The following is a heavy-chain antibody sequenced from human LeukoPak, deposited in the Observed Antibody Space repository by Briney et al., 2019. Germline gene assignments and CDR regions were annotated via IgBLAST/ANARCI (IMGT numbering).Heavy chain of an antibody. CDR2: IRYDGSNK. CDR3: ATDIGARYIAAPLGFDP. J-gene: IGHJ5*02. Sequence: GGSLRLSCAASGFTFSSYGMHWVRQAPGKGLEWVAFIRYDGSNKYYADSVKGRFTISRDNSKNTLYLQMNSLRAEDTAVYYCATDIGARYIAAPLGFDPWGQGTLVTVSS. CDR1: GFTFSSYG. V-gene: IGHV3-30*02. D-gene: IGHD6-13*01.